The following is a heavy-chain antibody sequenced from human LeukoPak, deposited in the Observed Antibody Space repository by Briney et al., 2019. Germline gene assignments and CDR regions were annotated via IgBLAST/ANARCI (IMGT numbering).Heavy chain of an antibody. Sequence: SETLSLTCAVYGGSFSDYYWSWIRQPPGKGLEWIGEINHSGATSYNPSLKSRVTISVDTSKKQFSLKLNSVTAADTAVYYCARPYSSSWYWFDPWGQGTLVTVSS. CDR1: GGSFSDYY. CDR3: ARPYSSSWYWFDP. CDR2: INHSGAT. V-gene: IGHV4-34*01. J-gene: IGHJ5*02. D-gene: IGHD6-13*01.